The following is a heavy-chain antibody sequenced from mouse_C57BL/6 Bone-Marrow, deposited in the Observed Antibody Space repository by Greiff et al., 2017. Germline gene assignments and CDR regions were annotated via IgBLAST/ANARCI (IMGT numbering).Heavy chain of an antibody. V-gene: IGHV1-62-2*01. CDR3: ARHEDRNYYYGLDY. J-gene: IGHJ2*01. Sequence: VNLVESGAELVKPGASVKLSCKASGYTFTEYTIHWVKQRSGQGLEWIGWFYPGSGSIKYNEKFKDKATLTADKSSSTVYMELSRLTSEDSAVYYCARHEDRNYYYGLDYWGQGTTLTVTS. CDR2: FYPGSGSI. CDR1: GYTFTEYT. D-gene: IGHD1-1*01.